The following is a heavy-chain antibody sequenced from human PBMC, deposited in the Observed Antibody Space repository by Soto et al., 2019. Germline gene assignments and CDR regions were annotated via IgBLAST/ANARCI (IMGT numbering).Heavy chain of an antibody. CDR3: AAAYCGGDCPYYYYYGMDV. J-gene: IGHJ6*02. CDR2: IVVGSGNT. D-gene: IGHD2-21*02. V-gene: IGHV1-58*01. CDR1: GFTFTSSA. Sequence: QMQLVQSGPEVKKPGTSVKVSCKASGFTFTSSAVQWVRQARGQRLEWIGWIVVGSGNTNYAQKFQERVTMSRDMSTSTAYMELSSQRSEDTAVYYCAAAYCGGDCPYYYYYGMDVWGQGTTVTVS.